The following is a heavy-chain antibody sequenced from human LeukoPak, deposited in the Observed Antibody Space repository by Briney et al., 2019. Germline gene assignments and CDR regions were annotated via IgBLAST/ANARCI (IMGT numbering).Heavy chain of an antibody. J-gene: IGHJ3*02. V-gene: IGHV3-69-1*01. CDR2: IGSDNKP. Sequence: GGSLRLSCEASGFTFSAYAMTWVRQAPGKGLEWVSSIGSDNKPHYSESVKGRFTISRDNGKNSLYLQMNSLTAEDTAVYYCAREFGISRAFDIWGQGTMVTVSS. CDR1: GFTFSAYA. D-gene: IGHD3-10*01. CDR3: AREFGISRAFDI.